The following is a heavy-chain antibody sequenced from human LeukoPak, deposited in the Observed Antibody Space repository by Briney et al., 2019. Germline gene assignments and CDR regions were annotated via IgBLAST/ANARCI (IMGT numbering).Heavy chain of an antibody. V-gene: IGHV1-18*01. Sequence: ASVKVSCKASGYTFTSYGISWVRRAPGQGLEWMGWISAYNGNTNYAQKLQGRVTMTTDTSTSTAYMELRSLRSDDTAVYYCARPLSYYDSSGYSGGFDYWGQGTLVTVSS. CDR3: ARPLSYYDSSGYSGGFDY. J-gene: IGHJ4*02. CDR1: GYTFTSYG. CDR2: ISAYNGNT. D-gene: IGHD3-22*01.